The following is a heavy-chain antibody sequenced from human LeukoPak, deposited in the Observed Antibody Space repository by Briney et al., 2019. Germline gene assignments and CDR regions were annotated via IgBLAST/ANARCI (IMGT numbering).Heavy chain of an antibody. D-gene: IGHD3-22*01. CDR3: ARYYYDSSGYYFFFDY. J-gene: IGHJ4*02. Sequence: PGGSLRLSCAASGFTFSSYWMHWARQAPGKGLVWVSRINSDGSSTSYADSVKGRFTISRDNAKNTLYLQMNSLRAEDTAVYYCARYYYDSSGYYFFFDYWGQGTLVTVSS. CDR1: GFTFSSYW. CDR2: INSDGSST. V-gene: IGHV3-74*01.